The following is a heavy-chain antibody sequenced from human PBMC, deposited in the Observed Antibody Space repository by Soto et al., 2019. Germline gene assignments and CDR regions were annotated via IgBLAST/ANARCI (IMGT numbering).Heavy chain of an antibody. D-gene: IGHD3-22*01. Sequence: QVQLIQSEAAVMKPGSSVRVSCTASGGIFGSHGFSWVRQAPGQRLAWVGGFIPIFRTLTYTEKFQARVRIAADESVNTVSLDVSCLTSDDTAVYYCVRDRRIYYSDPHDEFVASDYEVWGQGTMVTVSS. CDR3: VRDRRIYYSDPHDEFVASDYEV. CDR1: GGIFGSHG. CDR2: FIPIFRTL. J-gene: IGHJ3*01. V-gene: IGHV1-69*01.